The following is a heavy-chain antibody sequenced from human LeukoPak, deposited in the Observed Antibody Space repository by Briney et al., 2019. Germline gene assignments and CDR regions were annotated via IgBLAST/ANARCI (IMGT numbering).Heavy chain of an antibody. CDR3: ARDYEITIFGVVIPFYMDV. Sequence: GASVKVSCKASGYTFTGYYMHWVRQAPGQGLEWMGWINPNSGGTNYAQKFQGRVTMTRDTSISTAYMELSRLRSDDTAVYYCARDYEITIFGVVIPFYMDVWGKGTTVTVSS. D-gene: IGHD3-3*01. CDR2: INPNSGGT. CDR1: GYTFTGYY. J-gene: IGHJ6*03. V-gene: IGHV1-2*02.